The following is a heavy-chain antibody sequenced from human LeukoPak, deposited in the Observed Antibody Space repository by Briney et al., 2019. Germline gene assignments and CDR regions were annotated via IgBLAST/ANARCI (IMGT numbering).Heavy chain of an antibody. CDR3: ARGTSEVTMVRLAEYFQH. CDR1: GGSISSSNW. Sequence: SETLSLTCAVSGGSISSSNWWSWVRQPPGKGLEWIGEIYHSVSTNYNPSLKSRASISVDTCKNQFSLKLSSVTAAATAVYYCARGTSEVTMVRLAEYFQHWGQGTLVTVSS. D-gene: IGHD3-10*01. CDR2: IYHSVST. J-gene: IGHJ1*01. V-gene: IGHV4-4*02.